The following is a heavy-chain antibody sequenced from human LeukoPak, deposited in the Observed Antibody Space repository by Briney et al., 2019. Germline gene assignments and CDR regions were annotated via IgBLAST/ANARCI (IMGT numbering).Heavy chain of an antibody. CDR2: INHSGST. Sequence: SETLSLTCAVHGGSFSGHYWSWIRQSPGKGLEWIGEINHSGSTNYNPSLKSRVTISVDTSKNQFSLKLSSVTAADTAVYYCARGRGVRGVVIDYWGQGTLVAVSS. J-gene: IGHJ4*02. CDR1: GGSFSGHY. CDR3: ARGRGVRGVVIDY. V-gene: IGHV4-34*01. D-gene: IGHD3-10*01.